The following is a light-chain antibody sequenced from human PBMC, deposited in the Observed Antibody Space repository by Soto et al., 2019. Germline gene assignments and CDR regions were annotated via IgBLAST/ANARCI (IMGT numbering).Light chain of an antibody. Sequence: QSVLTQPAYVSGSPGQSITISCTGTSSDVGAYNYVSWYQQHPGKAPKLRIYDVPNRRSGVSNRFSGYKSGNTASLTISGLQAADPADYSCSSYTSSSTLRGVFGTGTKLTVL. CDR1: SSDVGAYNY. CDR2: DVP. J-gene: IGLJ1*01. V-gene: IGLV2-14*01. CDR3: SSYTSSSTLRGV.